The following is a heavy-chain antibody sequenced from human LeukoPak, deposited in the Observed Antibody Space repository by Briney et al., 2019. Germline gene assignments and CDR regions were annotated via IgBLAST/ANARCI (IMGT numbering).Heavy chain of an antibody. J-gene: IGHJ4*02. CDR3: ARDRGSLNWFPFDY. D-gene: IGHD1-26*01. CDR2: INTNTGNP. V-gene: IGHV7-4-1*02. CDR1: GYTFTSYA. Sequence: ASVTVSCTASGYTFTSYAMNWVRQAPGQGLEWMGWINTNTGNPTYAQGFTGRFVFSLDTSVSTAYLQISSLKAEDTAVYYCARDRGSLNWFPFDYWGQGTLVTVSS.